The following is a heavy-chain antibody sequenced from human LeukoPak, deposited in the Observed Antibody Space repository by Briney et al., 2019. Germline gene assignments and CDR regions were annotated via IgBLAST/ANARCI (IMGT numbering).Heavy chain of an antibody. V-gene: IGHV3-21*01. Sequence: SGGSLRLSCAASGFTFRSCSMNWVRQAPGKGLEWVSSISSSSSYIYYADSVKGRFTISRDNAKNSLYLQMNSLRAEDTAVYYCAKDFTFISAIYSSSSDPPDYWGQGTLVTVSS. CDR3: AKDFTFISAIYSSSSDPPDY. CDR2: ISSSSSYI. D-gene: IGHD6-6*01. CDR1: GFTFRSCS. J-gene: IGHJ4*02.